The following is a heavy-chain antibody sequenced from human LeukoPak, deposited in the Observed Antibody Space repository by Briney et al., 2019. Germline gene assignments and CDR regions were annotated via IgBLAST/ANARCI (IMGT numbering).Heavy chain of an antibody. J-gene: IGHJ4*02. CDR3: AKSSSGWYNFDY. CDR2: ISGNGGST. V-gene: IGHV3-23*01. CDR1: GFTFSSYA. D-gene: IGHD6-19*01. Sequence: GGPLRLSCAASGFTFSSYAMSWVRQAPGGGLEWVLAISGNGGSTYNADSVRGRFTISRDNSKNTLYVQMNSLRAEDTAVYYCAKSSSGWYNFDYWGQGTLVTVSS.